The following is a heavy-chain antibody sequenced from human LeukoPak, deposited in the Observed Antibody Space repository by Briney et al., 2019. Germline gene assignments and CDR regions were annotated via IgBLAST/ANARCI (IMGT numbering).Heavy chain of an antibody. V-gene: IGHV4-59*01. D-gene: IGHD3-3*01. CDR3: ARGDDFWSGLTGAFDI. CDR1: GGSISSYY. Sequence: PSETLSLTCTVSGGSISSYYWSWIRQPPGKGLEWIGYIYYSGSTNYNPSLKSRVTISVDTSKNQFSLKLSSVTAADTAVYYCARGDDFWSGLTGAFDIWGQGTMVTASS. J-gene: IGHJ3*02. CDR2: IYYSGST.